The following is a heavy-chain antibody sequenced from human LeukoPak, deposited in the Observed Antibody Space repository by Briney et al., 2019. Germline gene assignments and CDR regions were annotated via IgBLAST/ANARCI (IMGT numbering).Heavy chain of an antibody. Sequence: SVKVSCKASGGTFSSYAISWVRQAPGQGLEWMGGIIPIFGTANYAQKFQGRVTITADESTSTAYMELSSLRSEDTAVYYCAREGYSGSYTFDYWGQGTLVTVSS. CDR1: GGTFSSYA. CDR2: IIPIFGTA. CDR3: AREGYSGSYTFDY. V-gene: IGHV1-69*13. D-gene: IGHD1-26*01. J-gene: IGHJ4*02.